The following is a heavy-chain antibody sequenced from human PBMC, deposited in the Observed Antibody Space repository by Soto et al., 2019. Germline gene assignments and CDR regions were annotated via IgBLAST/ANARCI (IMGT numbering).Heavy chain of an antibody. CDR3: AREGDIVGLDAFDI. CDR2: ISGYNAKT. J-gene: IGHJ3*02. CDR1: GYTFTNYG. Sequence: QVQLVQSGAEVKKPGASVKVSCKASGYTFTNYGIDWVRQAPGQGLEWMGWISGYNAKTNYAQKLQGRVTMTTDTSTNTAHMELRSLRSDDTAVYYCAREGDIVGLDAFDIRGQGTMVIVSS. D-gene: IGHD2-15*01. V-gene: IGHV1-18*04.